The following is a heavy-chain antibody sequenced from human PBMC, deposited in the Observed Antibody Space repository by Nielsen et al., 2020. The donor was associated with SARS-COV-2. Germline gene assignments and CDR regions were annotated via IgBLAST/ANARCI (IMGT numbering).Heavy chain of an antibody. Sequence: GESLKISCAASGFTFSSYAMSWVRQAPGKGLEWVSAISGSGGSTYYADSVKGRFTISRDDAKNSLFLQMNSLRVEDTGVYYCARVDWSDEGFGYWGQGTLVTVSS. CDR2: ISGSGGST. D-gene: IGHD3/OR15-3a*01. V-gene: IGHV3-23*01. CDR3: ARVDWSDEGFGY. CDR1: GFTFSSYA. J-gene: IGHJ4*02.